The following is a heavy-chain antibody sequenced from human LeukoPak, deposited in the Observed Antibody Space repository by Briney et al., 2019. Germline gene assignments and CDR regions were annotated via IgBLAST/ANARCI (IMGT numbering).Heavy chain of an antibody. D-gene: IGHD3-10*01. V-gene: IGHV3-21*01. CDR3: ARVMVRGVILKWFDP. J-gene: IGHJ5*02. CDR1: GFTFSSYS. CDR2: ISSSSSYL. Sequence: GGSLRLSCAASGFTFSSYSMNWVRQAPGKGLEWVSSISSSSSYLYYADSVKGRFTISRHNAKNSLYLQMNSLRAEDTAVYYCARVMVRGVILKWFDPWGQGTLVTVPS.